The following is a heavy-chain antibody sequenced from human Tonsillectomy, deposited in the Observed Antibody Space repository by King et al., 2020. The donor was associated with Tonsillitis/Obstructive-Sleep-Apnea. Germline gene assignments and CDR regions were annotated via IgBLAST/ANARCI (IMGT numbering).Heavy chain of an antibody. V-gene: IGHV3-23*04. CDR3: ANEGGYCSGGSCGSYYFDY. Sequence: VQLVESGGGLVQPGGSLRLSCAASGFTFSSYAMSWVRQAPGKGLEWVSAISGSGGSTYYADSVKGRFTISRDNSKNTRYLQMNSLRAEDTAVYYCANEGGYCSGGSCGSYYFDYWGQGTLVTVSS. CDR1: GFTFSSYA. J-gene: IGHJ4*02. D-gene: IGHD2-15*01. CDR2: ISGSGGST.